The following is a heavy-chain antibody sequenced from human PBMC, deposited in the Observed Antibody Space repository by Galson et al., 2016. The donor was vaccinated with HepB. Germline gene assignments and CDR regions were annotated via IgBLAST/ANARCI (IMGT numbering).Heavy chain of an antibody. D-gene: IGHD1-14*01. Sequence: SETLSLTCAVSGGSISSSSHYWGWIRQPPRKGLEWIGSIFYSGSTFFDASLKSRVTIYVDTSKNLFSLKLTSVTAADTAVYYCARGAYNGPFDFWGQGSLVTVSS. CDR2: IFYSGST. CDR3: ARGAYNGPFDF. CDR1: GGSISSSSHY. V-gene: IGHV4-39*01. J-gene: IGHJ4*02.